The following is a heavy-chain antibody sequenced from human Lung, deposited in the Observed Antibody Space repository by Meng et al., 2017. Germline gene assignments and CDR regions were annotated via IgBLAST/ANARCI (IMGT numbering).Heavy chain of an antibody. Sequence: VNVQQWGAGLFKPSETLSLTCVVSGGSFSDYYWSWIRQPPGKGLEWIGEINHSGSTNYNPPLESRATISVDTSQNNLSLKLSSVTAADSAVYYCARGPTTMAHDFDYWGQGTLVTVSS. CDR2: INHSGST. D-gene: IGHD4-11*01. V-gene: IGHV4-34*01. CDR1: GGSFSDYY. CDR3: ARGPTTMAHDFDY. J-gene: IGHJ4*02.